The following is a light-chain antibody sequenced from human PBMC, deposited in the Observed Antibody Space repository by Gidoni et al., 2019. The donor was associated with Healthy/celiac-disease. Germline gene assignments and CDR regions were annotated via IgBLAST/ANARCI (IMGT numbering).Light chain of an antibody. CDR3: CSYAGSYTKV. Sequence: QSALTQPRSVSGSPGQSVTISCTGTSSDVGGYNYVCWYQQHPGKAPKLMIYDVSKRPSGVPDRFSGSKSGNTASLTISGLQAEDEADYYCCSYAGSYTKVFGGGTKLTVL. CDR1: SSDVGGYNY. CDR2: DVS. J-gene: IGLJ3*02. V-gene: IGLV2-11*01.